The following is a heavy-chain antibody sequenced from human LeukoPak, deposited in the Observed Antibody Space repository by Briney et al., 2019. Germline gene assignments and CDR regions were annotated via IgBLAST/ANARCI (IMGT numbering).Heavy chain of an antibody. Sequence: PGGSLRLSCAASGFTFSSYSMHWVRQAPGKGLEWVALISFDGSNKYYGDSVKGRFTISRDNSKSTLYLRMNSLRAEDTAVYYCARKMMSYYDSSGYPMPPDSWGQGTLVTVSS. J-gene: IGHJ4*02. CDR1: GFTFSSYS. D-gene: IGHD3-22*01. V-gene: IGHV3-30*04. CDR2: ISFDGSNK. CDR3: ARKMMSYYDSSGYPMPPDS.